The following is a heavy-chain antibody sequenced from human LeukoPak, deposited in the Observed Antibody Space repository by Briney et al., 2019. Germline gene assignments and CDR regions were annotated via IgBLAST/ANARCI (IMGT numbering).Heavy chain of an antibody. CDR1: GFTFSNYA. J-gene: IGHJ4*02. Sequence: PGGSLRLSCAASGFTFSNYAMHWVRQAPGKGLEWVAVISYDGSNKYYADSVKGRFTISRDNSKNTLYLQMNSLRAEDTAVYYCASPYDDSSGYYYPTFDYWGQGTLVTVSS. CDR3: ASPYDDSSGYYYPTFDY. V-gene: IGHV3-30-3*01. D-gene: IGHD3-22*01. CDR2: ISYDGSNK.